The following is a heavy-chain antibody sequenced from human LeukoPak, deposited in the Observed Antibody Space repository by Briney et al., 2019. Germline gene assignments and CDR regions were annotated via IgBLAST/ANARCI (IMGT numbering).Heavy chain of an antibody. V-gene: IGHV4-59*01. CDR1: GGSISSYY. D-gene: IGHD3-3*01. J-gene: IGHJ6*03. Sequence: SETLSLTCTVSGGSISSYYWSWIRQPPGKGLEWIGYIYYSGSTNFNPSLKSRVTISVDTSKNQFSLKLSSVTAADTAVYYCARVQTFWSGYSRNYYMDVWGKGTTVTVSS. CDR3: ARVQTFWSGYSRNYYMDV. CDR2: IYYSGST.